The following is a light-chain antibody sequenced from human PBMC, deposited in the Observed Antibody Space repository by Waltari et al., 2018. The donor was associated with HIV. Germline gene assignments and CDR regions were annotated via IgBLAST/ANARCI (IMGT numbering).Light chain of an antibody. CDR1: SSDVGGYNY. V-gene: IGLV2-8*01. Sequence: QSALTQPPSASGSPGQSVTISCTGTSSDVGGYNYVSWYQHHPGKAPKLMVYEVSRPPSGVPDRFSGSKAGSTASLTVSGLQAEDEADYYCSSCAGSNNHWVFGGGTKLTAL. CDR3: SSCAGSNNHWV. CDR2: EVS. J-gene: IGLJ3*02.